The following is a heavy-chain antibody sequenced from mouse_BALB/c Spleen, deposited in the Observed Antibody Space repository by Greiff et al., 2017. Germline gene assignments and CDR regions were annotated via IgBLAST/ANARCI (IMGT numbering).Heavy chain of an antibody. J-gene: IGHJ4*01. V-gene: IGHV14-3*02. D-gene: IGHD1-1*01. CDR2: IDPANGNT. CDR1: GFNIKDTY. CDR3: ARRGLLRYAMDY. Sequence: LVESGAELVKPGASVKLSCTASGFNIKDTYMHWVKQRPEQGLEWIGRIDPANGNTKYDPKFQGKATITADTSSNTAYLQLSSLTSEDTAVYYCARRGLLRYAMDYWGQGTSVTVSS.